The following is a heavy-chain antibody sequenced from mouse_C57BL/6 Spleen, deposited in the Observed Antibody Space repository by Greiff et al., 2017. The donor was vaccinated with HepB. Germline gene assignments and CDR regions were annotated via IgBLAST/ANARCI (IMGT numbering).Heavy chain of an antibody. D-gene: IGHD1-1*01. V-gene: IGHV1S81*02. CDR1: GYTFTSYW. CDR3: ARIKKIVATYVDY. CDR2: TNPTNGRT. Sequence: QVQLQQPGADLVKAGASVKMSCKASGYTFTSYWMHWVKQRLGQGLQWFAETNPTNGRTYYNEKFKSKATLTVDKSSSTVYMILSGPTFEDSAVYYCARIKKIVATYVDYWGQGTTLTVSS. J-gene: IGHJ2*01.